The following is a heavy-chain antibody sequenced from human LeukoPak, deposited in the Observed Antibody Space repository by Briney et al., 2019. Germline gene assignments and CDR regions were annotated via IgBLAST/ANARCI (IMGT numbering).Heavy chain of an antibody. D-gene: IGHD1-26*01. V-gene: IGHV3-30-3*01. CDR1: GFTFSSYA. Sequence: GGSLRLSCAASGFTFSSYAMHWVRQAPGKGLEWVAVISYDGSNKYYADSVKGRFTISRDNSKNTLYLQMNSLRAEDTAVYYCARDPRGGSYYGYFDYWGQGTLVTVSS. CDR3: ARDPRGGSYYGYFDY. J-gene: IGHJ4*02. CDR2: ISYDGSNK.